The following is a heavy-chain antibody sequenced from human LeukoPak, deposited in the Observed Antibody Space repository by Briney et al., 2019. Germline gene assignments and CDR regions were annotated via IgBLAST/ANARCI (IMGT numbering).Heavy chain of an antibody. V-gene: IGHV4-39*07. CDR2: IYYSGST. CDR1: GGSISSSSYY. CDR3: ARERAYGIVGATGCFDL. Sequence: SETLSLTCTVSGGSISSSSYYWGWIRQPPGKGLEWIGSIYYSGSTYYNPSLKSRVTISVDTSKNQFSLKLSSVTAADTAVYYCARERAYGIVGATGCFDLWGQGTLVTVSS. J-gene: IGHJ5*02. D-gene: IGHD1-26*01.